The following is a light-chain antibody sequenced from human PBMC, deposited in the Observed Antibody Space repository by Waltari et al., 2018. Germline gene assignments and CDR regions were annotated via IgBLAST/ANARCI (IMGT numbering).Light chain of an antibody. V-gene: IGKV3-11*01. CDR1: QSISSY. Sequence: EIVLKQSPATLSLSPGDRATLSCRASQSISSYLAWYQQKPGQAPRLLIYDASTRANGIPARFSGSGSVTDFTLTISSLEPEDFAIYYCQQRSKSFTFGPGTKVDIK. CDR2: DAS. J-gene: IGKJ3*01. CDR3: QQRSKSFT.